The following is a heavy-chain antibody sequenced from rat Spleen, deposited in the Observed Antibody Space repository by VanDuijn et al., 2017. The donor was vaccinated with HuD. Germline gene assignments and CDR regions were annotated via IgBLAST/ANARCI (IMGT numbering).Heavy chain of an antibody. CDR2: IRNKANGYTT. Sequence: EVQLLESGGGLVQPGGSMRLSCAASGFTFTDFYMNWIRQPAGKAPEWLGFIRNKANGYTTEYNPSVKGRFTISRDNTQNMLYLQMNTLRPEDTATYYCARWGGQRAFDYWGQGVMVTVSS. V-gene: IGHV7-7*01. CDR3: ARWGGQRAFDY. D-gene: IGHD4-1*01. J-gene: IGHJ2*01. CDR1: GFTFTDFY.